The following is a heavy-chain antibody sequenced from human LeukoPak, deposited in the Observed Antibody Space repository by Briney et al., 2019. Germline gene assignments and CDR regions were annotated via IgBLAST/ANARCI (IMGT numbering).Heavy chain of an antibody. CDR1: GFTFSSYG. CDR3: AKGLQWLVPRSLYFDY. J-gene: IGHJ4*02. V-gene: IGHV3-30*18. Sequence: GGSLRLSCAASGFTFSSYGMHWVRQAPGKGLEWVAVTSYDGSNKYYADSVKGRFTISRDNSKNTLYLQMNSLRAEDTAVYYCAKGLQWLVPRSLYFDYWGQGTLVTVSS. CDR2: TSYDGSNK. D-gene: IGHD6-19*01.